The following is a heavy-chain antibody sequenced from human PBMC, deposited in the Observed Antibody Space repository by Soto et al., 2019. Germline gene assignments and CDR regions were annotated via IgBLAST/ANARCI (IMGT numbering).Heavy chain of an antibody. CDR3: ARKSYGDYDDAFYI. CDR2: IYYSGST. Sequence: QVKLQESGPGLVKPSETLSLTCTVSGGSISSYYWSWIRQPPGKGLEWIGYIYYSGSTNYNPSLKSRVTISVDTSKNQFSLKLSSVTAADTAVYYCARKSYGDYDDAFYIWGQGTMVTVSS. V-gene: IGHV4-59*01. CDR1: GGSISSYY. J-gene: IGHJ3*02. D-gene: IGHD4-17*01.